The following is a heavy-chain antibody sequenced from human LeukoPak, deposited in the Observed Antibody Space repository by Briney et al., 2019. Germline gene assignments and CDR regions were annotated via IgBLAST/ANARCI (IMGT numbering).Heavy chain of an antibody. D-gene: IGHD6-19*01. CDR1: GFTFSSYS. Sequence: GGSLRLSCAASGFTFSSYSMNWVRQAPGKGLEWVSSISSSSSYIYYADSVKGRFTISRDNAKNSLYLQMNSLRAEDTAVYYCARDSAVAGTLWNNWFDPWGQGTLVTVSS. CDR2: ISSSSSYI. J-gene: IGHJ5*02. CDR3: ARDSAVAGTLWNNWFDP. V-gene: IGHV3-21*01.